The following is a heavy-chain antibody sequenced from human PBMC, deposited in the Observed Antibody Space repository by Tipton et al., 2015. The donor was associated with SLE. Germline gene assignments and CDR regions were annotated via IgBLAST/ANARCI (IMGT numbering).Heavy chain of an antibody. CDR3: ARDPYSSSRTWYYGMDV. J-gene: IGHJ6*02. V-gene: IGHV3-53*05. CDR1: GFTVSSNY. Sequence: SLRLSCAASGFTVSSNYMSWVRQAPGKGLEWVSVIYSGGSTYYADSVKGRFTISRDNSKSTLYLQMNSLRAEDTAVYYCARDPYSSSRTWYYGMDVWGQGTTVTVSS. CDR2: IYSGGST. D-gene: IGHD6-13*01.